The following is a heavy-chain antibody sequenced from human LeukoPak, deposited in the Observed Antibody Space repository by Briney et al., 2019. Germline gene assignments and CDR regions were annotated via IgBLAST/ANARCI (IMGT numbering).Heavy chain of an antibody. CDR2: IKQDGSEK. Sequence: PGGSLRLSCAASGFTFSSYWMSWVRQAPGKGLEWVANIKQDGSEKYYVDSVKGRFTISRDNAKNSLYLQMNSLRAEDTAVYYCARGQNWNVNYYHYYYMDVWGKGTTVTVSS. CDR3: ARGQNWNVNYYHYYYMDV. V-gene: IGHV3-7*01. CDR1: GFTFSSYW. J-gene: IGHJ6*03. D-gene: IGHD1-1*01.